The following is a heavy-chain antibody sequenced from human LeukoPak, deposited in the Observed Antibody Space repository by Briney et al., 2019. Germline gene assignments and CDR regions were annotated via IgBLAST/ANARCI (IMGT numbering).Heavy chain of an antibody. CDR1: GFTFSSYE. Sequence: GGSLRLSCAASGFTFSSYEMNWVRQAPGKGLEWVSYISSSGSTIYYADSVKGRFTISRDNAKNSLYLQMNSLRAEDTAVYYCARVVITNFDYWGQGTLVTLSS. V-gene: IGHV3-48*03. CDR3: ARVVITNFDY. CDR2: ISSSGSTI. D-gene: IGHD3-16*01. J-gene: IGHJ4*02.